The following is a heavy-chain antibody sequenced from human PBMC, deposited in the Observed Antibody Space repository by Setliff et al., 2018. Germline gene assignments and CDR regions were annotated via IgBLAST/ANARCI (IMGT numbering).Heavy chain of an antibody. V-gene: IGHV1-69*13. CDR2: IIPMFGT. CDR3: AGGQPLVRKYYYYMDV. CDR1: GYTFSNYG. J-gene: IGHJ6*03. D-gene: IGHD3-10*01. Sequence: SVKVSCKASGYTFSNYGISWVREAPGQGLEWMGGIIPMFGTNYAQKFQGRVTITADESTSTAYMELSSLGSEDTAVYYCAGGQPLVRKYYYYMDVWGKGTTVTVSS.